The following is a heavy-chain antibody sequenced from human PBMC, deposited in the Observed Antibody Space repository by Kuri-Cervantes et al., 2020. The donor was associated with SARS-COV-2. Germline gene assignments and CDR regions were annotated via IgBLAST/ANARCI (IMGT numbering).Heavy chain of an antibody. CDR3: ARDGGTYCDFWSGYHGRGMDV. V-gene: IGHV1-69*10. CDR1: GGTFSSYT. J-gene: IGHJ6*02. D-gene: IGHD3-3*01. CDR2: IIPILGIA. Sequence: SVKVSCKASGGTFSSYTISWVRQAPGQGLEWMGGIIPILGIANYAQKFQGRVTITADKSTSTAYMELSSLRSEDTAVYYCARDGGTYCDFWSGYHGRGMDVWGQGTTVTVSS.